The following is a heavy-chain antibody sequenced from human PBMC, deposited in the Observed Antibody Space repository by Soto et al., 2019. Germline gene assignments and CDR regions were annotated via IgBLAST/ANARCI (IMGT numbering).Heavy chain of an antibody. V-gene: IGHV3-9*01. CDR2: ISWNSGSI. Sequence: GGSLRLSCAASGFTFDDYAMHWVRQAPGKGLEWVSGISWNSGSIGYADSVKGRFTISRDNAKNSLYLQMNSLRAEDTALYYCAKDRRRIWFGELLSAPDAFDIWGQGTMVTVSS. CDR3: AKDRRRIWFGELLSAPDAFDI. D-gene: IGHD3-10*01. CDR1: GFTFDDYA. J-gene: IGHJ3*02.